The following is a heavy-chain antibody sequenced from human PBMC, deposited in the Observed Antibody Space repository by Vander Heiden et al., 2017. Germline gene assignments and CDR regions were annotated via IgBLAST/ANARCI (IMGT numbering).Heavy chain of an antibody. V-gene: IGHV3-72*01. CDR3: GRVDSGSGSYSEGGDY. CDR2: SRNRARGYTT. J-gene: IGHJ4*02. CDR1: DFAFSEHH. Sequence: EVQLVDSGGGLVQPGGSLRLSCAASDFAFSEHHVDWVRQAPGKGLGWVGRSRNRARGYTTEYAASVRGRFTISRDDSGNSLSLQMNSLKTEDTAVYYCGRVDSGSGSYSEGGDYWGQGTLVTVSS. D-gene: IGHD1-26*01.